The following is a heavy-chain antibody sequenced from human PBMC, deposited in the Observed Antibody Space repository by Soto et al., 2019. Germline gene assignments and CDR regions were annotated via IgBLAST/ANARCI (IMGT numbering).Heavy chain of an antibody. CDR3: ALEYGDYADFDH. V-gene: IGHV1-18*01. J-gene: IGHJ4*02. D-gene: IGHD4-17*01. CDR1: GYIFATYA. Sequence: QVQLVQSGVEVKKPGASVKVSCKASGYIFATYAISWVRQAPGQGLEWMGRISPYNGNTSYTQKFQGRVDMTTDTSTSTAYMELRSLRSDDTAMYYCALEYGDYADFDHWGQGTLVTVSS. CDR2: ISPYNGNT.